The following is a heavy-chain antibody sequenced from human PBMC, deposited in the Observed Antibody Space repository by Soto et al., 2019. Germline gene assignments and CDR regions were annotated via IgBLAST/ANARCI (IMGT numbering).Heavy chain of an antibody. V-gene: IGHV2-5*02. CDR2: IYWDDSK. J-gene: IGHJ4*02. CDR1: GFSLSTSGVG. D-gene: IGHD3-9*01. CDR3: AHKGPEDWPLDY. Sequence: QITLKESGPTLVRPTQTLTLTCAFSGFSLSTSGVGVGWIRQPPGKALEWLAVIYWDDSKHYSPSLRSRLTITKDNSKNQVVLTMTNIDPTDKGKYYCAHKGPEDWPLDYWGQGTLVTVSS.